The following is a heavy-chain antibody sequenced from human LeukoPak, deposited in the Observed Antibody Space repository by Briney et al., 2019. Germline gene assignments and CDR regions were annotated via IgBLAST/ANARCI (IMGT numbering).Heavy chain of an antibody. CDR2: IWSDGTNR. Sequence: PGGSLRLSCAASGFTFSSYAMSWVRQAPGKGLEWVAVIWSDGTNRFYAGSVKGRFTISRDNSQNSVFLQMNSLRVEDTAMYYCARDAQRGFDYSNSLKYWGHGTLVTVSS. CDR3: ARDAQRGFDYSNSLKY. CDR1: GFTFSSYA. J-gene: IGHJ4*01. V-gene: IGHV3-33*08. D-gene: IGHD4-11*01.